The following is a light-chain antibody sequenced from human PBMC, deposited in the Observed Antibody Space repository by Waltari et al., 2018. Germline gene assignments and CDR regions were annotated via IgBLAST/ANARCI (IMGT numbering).Light chain of an antibody. J-gene: IGLJ3*02. CDR3: SSYTSSATLV. Sequence: QSALTQPASVSGSPGQSITISCTGTSSDVGGYDYVSWYQQHPDKAPKLIIYDVTNRPSGVCNRFSSSKSGNTASLTISGLQAEDETYYYCSSYTSSATLVFGGGTKLTVL. CDR2: DVT. CDR1: SSDVGGYDY. V-gene: IGLV2-14*01.